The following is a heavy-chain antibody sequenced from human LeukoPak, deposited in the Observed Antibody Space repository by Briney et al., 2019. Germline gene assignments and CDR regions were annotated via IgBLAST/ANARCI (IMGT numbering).Heavy chain of an antibody. J-gene: IGHJ4*02. Sequence: PSETLSLTCTVSGYSISSAYYWGWIRQPPGKGREWIGSIYHSGSTYYNPSLKSRVTISVDTSKNQFSLKLSSVTAADTAVYYCARGAVYCSGGSCYGFDYWGQGTLVTVSS. D-gene: IGHD2-15*01. CDR3: ARGAVYCSGGSCYGFDY. CDR2: IYHSGST. V-gene: IGHV4-38-2*02. CDR1: GYSISSAYY.